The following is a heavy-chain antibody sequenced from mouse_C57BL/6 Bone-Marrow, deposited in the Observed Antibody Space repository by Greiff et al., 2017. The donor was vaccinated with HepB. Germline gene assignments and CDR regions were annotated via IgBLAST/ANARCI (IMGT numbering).Heavy chain of an antibody. CDR2: IDPEDGGT. J-gene: IGHJ2*01. D-gene: IGHD1-1*01. CDR3: ARGDYYGSSLDY. V-gene: IGHV14-2*01. Sequence: EVQLVESGAELVKPGASVKLSCTASGFNIKDYYMHWVKQRTEQGLEWIGRIDPEDGGTKYDPKFKGKATITADTSSTTAYLQLSSLTSEDTAVYYCARGDYYGSSLDYWGQGTTLTVSS. CDR1: GFNIKDYY.